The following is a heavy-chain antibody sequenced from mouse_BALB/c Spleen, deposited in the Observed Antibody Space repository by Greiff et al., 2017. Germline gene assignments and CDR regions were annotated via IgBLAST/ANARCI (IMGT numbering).Heavy chain of an antibody. V-gene: IGHV2-5-1*01. J-gene: IGHJ3*01. CDR3: AKGIYDGYYDWFAY. CDR2: IWRGGST. CDR1: GFSLTSYG. Sequence: QVQLKESGPSLVQPSQSLSITCTVSGFSLTSYGVHWVRQSPGKGLEWLGVIWRGGSTDYNAAFMSRLSITKDNSKSQVFFKMNSLQADDTAIYYCAKGIYDGYYDWFAYWGQGTLVTVSA. D-gene: IGHD2-3*01.